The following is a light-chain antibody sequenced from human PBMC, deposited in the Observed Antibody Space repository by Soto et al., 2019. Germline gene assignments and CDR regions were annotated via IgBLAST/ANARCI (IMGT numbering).Light chain of an antibody. CDR2: WAS. V-gene: IGKV4-1*01. CDR1: QSVLYSSNNANY. J-gene: IGKJ2*01. CDR3: QQYYSTPYT. Sequence: DIVMTQSPDSLAVSLGERATINCKSSQSVLYSSNNANYLAWFQQMPGQPPKLLIHWASARESGVPDRFSGSGSWTDFTLTISSLQAEDVAVYYCQQYYSTPYTFGQGTKLEIK.